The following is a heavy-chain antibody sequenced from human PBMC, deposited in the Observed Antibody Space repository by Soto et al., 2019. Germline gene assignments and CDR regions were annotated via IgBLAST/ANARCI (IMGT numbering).Heavy chain of an antibody. CDR3: AREGLFGVVSGRDYYHGMDV. D-gene: IGHD3-3*01. V-gene: IGHV3-7*03. Sequence: GGSLRLSCAASGFTFSTYWMGWVRQAPGKGLEWVANIKKDGSEKYYVDSLKGRFTISRDNAKNSLYLQMNSLRAEDTAVYYCAREGLFGVVSGRDYYHGMDVWGQGTTVTVS. CDR1: GFTFSTYW. CDR2: IKKDGSEK. J-gene: IGHJ6*02.